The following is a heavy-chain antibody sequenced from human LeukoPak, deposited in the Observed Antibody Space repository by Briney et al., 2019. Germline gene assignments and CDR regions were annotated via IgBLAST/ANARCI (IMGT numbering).Heavy chain of an antibody. D-gene: IGHD6-19*01. V-gene: IGHV3-30*02. CDR2: IRYDGSNK. J-gene: IGHJ4*02. Sequence: PGGSLRLSCAASGFTSSSYWMSWVRQAPGKGLEWVAFIRYDGSNKYYADSVKGRFTISRDNSKNTPYLQMNSLRAEDTAVYYCAKAPPHSSGWYVFDYWGQGTLVTVSS. CDR3: AKAPPHSSGWYVFDY. CDR1: GFTSSSYW.